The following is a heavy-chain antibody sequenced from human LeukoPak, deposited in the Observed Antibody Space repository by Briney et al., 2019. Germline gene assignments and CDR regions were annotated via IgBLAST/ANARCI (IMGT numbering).Heavy chain of an antibody. Sequence: SVKVSCKASGGTFSSYAISWVRQATGQGLEWMGGIIPIFGTANYAQKFQGRVTITADESTSTAYMELSSLRSEDTAVYYCAQIGYCSGGSCYKVDPWGQGTLVTVSS. CDR2: IIPIFGTA. CDR1: GGTFSSYA. CDR3: AQIGYCSGGSCYKVDP. D-gene: IGHD2-15*01. V-gene: IGHV1-69*13. J-gene: IGHJ5*02.